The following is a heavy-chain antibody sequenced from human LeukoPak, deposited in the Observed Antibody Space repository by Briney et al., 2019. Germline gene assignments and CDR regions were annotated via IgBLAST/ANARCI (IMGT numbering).Heavy chain of an antibody. Sequence: PGGSLRLPCTASGFTLGDYAMSWVRQAPGKGLEWVGFIRSKLHGGTTEYAESVKDRFTISRDDSKNIAYLQMNSLKNEDTAVYYCTRDRGYSYGYGDYWGQGTLVTVSS. CDR2: IRSKLHGGTT. CDR1: GFTLGDYA. J-gene: IGHJ4*02. D-gene: IGHD5-18*01. CDR3: TRDRGYSYGYGDY. V-gene: IGHV3-49*04.